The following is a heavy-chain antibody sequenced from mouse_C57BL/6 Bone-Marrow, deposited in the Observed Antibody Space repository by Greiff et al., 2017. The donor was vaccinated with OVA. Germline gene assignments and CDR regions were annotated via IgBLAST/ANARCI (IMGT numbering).Heavy chain of an antibody. CDR1: GFTFSSYG. CDR2: ISSGGSYT. CDR3: ARHYYGSSYY. Sequence: EVQLVESGGDLVKPGGSLKLSCAASGFTFSSYGMSWVRQTPDKRLEWVATISSGGSYTYYPDSVKGRFTISRDNAKNTLYLQMSILKSEDTAMYYCARHYYGSSYYWGQGTTLTVSS. D-gene: IGHD1-1*01. J-gene: IGHJ2*01. V-gene: IGHV5-6*01.